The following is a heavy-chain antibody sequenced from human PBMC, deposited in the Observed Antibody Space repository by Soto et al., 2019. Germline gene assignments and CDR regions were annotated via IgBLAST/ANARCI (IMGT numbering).Heavy chain of an antibody. V-gene: IGHV1-3*01. J-gene: IGHJ4*02. D-gene: IGHD6-19*01. CDR2: INAGNGNT. Sequence: EASVKVCCKASGYTFTSYAMHWVRQAPGQRLEWMGWINAGNGNTKYSQKFQGRVTITRDTSASTAYMELSSLRSEDTAVYYCARAVAVPADFDYWGQGTLVTVSS. CDR1: GYTFTSYA. CDR3: ARAVAVPADFDY.